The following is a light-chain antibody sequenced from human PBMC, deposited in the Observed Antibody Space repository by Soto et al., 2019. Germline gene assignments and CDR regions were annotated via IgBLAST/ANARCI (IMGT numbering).Light chain of an antibody. CDR1: QSLSSNY. CDR3: QQYGSSVRT. V-gene: IGKV3-20*01. CDR2: GAS. J-gene: IGKJ2*01. Sequence: EIVLTQSPGTLSLSPGERATLSCRASQSLSSNYLAWYQQKPGQALRLLIYGASSKATGIPDRFSGSGSGTDFTLTISRLEPEDFAVYYCQQYGSSVRTFGQETKLEIK.